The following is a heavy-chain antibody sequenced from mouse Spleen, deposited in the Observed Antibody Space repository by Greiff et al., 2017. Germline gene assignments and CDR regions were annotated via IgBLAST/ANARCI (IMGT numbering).Heavy chain of an antibody. V-gene: IGHV1-72*01. Sequence: QVQLQQPGAELVKPGASVKLSCKASGYNFNSYWMHWVKQRPGRGLVWIGRIDPNSGGTKYNEKFKSKATLTVDKPSSTAYMQLSSLTSEDSAVDYCARCPPGKREGWFAYWGQGTLVTVSA. J-gene: IGHJ3*01. D-gene: IGHD4-1*01. CDR3: ARCPPGKREGWFAY. CDR1: GYNFNSYW. CDR2: IDPNSGGT.